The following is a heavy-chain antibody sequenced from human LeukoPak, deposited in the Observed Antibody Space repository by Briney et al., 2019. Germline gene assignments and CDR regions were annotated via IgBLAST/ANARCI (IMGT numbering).Heavy chain of an antibody. CDR2: IYTSGST. Sequence: PSETLSLTCTVSGGSISSYYWSWIRQPAGKGLEWIGRIYTSGSTNYNPSLKSRVTISVDTSKNQSSMKLSSVTAADTAVYYWARDVPYYDFWSGYPNWFDPWGQGTLVTVSS. CDR3: ARDVPYYDFWSGYPNWFDP. J-gene: IGHJ5*02. D-gene: IGHD3-3*01. CDR1: GGSISSYY. V-gene: IGHV4-4*07.